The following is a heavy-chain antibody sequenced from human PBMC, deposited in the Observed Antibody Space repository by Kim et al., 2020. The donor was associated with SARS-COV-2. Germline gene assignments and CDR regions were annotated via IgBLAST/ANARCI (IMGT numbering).Heavy chain of an antibody. V-gene: IGHV1-2*02. CDR1: GYTFSDYT. CDR3: ATTNWDFNF. D-gene: IGHD7-27*01. CDR2: INPKSGDT. J-gene: IGHJ4*02. Sequence: ASVKVSCKASGYTFSDYTIHWVRQTPGQGLESMGWINPKSGDTNSDQKFRGRVTMTTDTSINTAYMELSRLTSDDAGIYFCATTNWDFNFLGQGTLVTVS.